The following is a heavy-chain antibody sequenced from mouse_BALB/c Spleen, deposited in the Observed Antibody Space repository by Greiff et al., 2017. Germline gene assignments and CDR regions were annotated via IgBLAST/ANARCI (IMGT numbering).Heavy chain of an antibody. CDR2: IWAGGST. J-gene: IGHJ3*01. CDR3: ARDGSGYVGFAY. D-gene: IGHD3-1*01. Sequence: VQRVESGPGLVAPSQSLSITCTVSGFSLTSYGVHWVRQPPGKGLEWLGVIWAGGSTNYNSALMSRLSISKDNSKSQVFLKMNSLQTDDTAMYYCARDGSGYVGFAYWGQGTLVTVSA. CDR1: GFSLTSYG. V-gene: IGHV2-9*02.